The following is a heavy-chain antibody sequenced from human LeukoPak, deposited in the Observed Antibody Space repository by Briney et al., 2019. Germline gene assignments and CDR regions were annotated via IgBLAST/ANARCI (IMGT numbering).Heavy chain of an antibody. J-gene: IGHJ6*02. D-gene: IGHD4-4*01. CDR2: IKQDGSEK. V-gene: IGHV3-7*01. CDR3: ARDDYTRGNGMDV. Sequence: GGSLRLSCAASGFTFSSYWMSWVRQAPGKGLEWVANIKQDGSEKYYVDSVKGRFTISRDNAKNSLYLQMNSLRAEDTAVYYCARDDYTRGNGMDVWGQGTTVTVSS. CDR1: GFTFSSYW.